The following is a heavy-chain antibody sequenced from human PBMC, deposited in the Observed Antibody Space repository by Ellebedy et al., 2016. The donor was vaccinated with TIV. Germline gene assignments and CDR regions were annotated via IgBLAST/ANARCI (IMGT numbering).Heavy chain of an antibody. J-gene: IGHJ3*02. CDR2: INPNSGGT. CDR1: GYTFSDYY. CDR3: ARDRMTFYNDRSGYFGHALQI. V-gene: IGHV1-2*02. D-gene: IGHD3-22*01. Sequence: AASVKVSCKASGYTFSDYYIHWVRQAPGQGLEWMGWINPNSGGTNYAQRFQGRVTMTRDTSINTAYMELSTMRSDDTAVYYCARDRMTFYNDRSGYFGHALQIWGLGTMVTVSS.